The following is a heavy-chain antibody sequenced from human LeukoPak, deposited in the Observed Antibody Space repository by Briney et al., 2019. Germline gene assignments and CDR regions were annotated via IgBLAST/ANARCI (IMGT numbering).Heavy chain of an antibody. CDR1: GGSISYNY. CDR3: ARRGDYFDF. Sequence: SETLSLTCTVSGGSISYNYWSWIRQPAGKGLEWFGRIFTSGSTNYNPSLRSRVTMSVDTSKNQFSLKLSSVTAADTAVYYCARRGDYFDFWGQGTLVTVSS. V-gene: IGHV4-4*07. J-gene: IGHJ4*02. CDR2: IFTSGST.